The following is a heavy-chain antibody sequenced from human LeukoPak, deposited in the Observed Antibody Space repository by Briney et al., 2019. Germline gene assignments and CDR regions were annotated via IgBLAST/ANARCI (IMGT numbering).Heavy chain of an antibody. V-gene: IGHV4-34*01. CDR1: GGSFSGYY. J-gene: IGHJ6*03. Sequence: SETLSLTCAVYGGSFSGYYWSWIRQPPGKGLERIGEINHSGSTNYNPSLKSRVTISVDTSKNQFSLKLSSVTAADTAVYYCARGPGSGSYYYYYYYYMDVWGKGTTVTVSS. D-gene: IGHD1-26*01. CDR2: INHSGST. CDR3: ARGPGSGSYYYYYYYYMDV.